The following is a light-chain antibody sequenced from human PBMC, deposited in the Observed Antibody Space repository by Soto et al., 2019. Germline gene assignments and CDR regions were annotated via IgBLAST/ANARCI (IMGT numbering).Light chain of an antibody. Sequence: DIRMTQSPSSLSASLGDRVTITCRASQSISGYLNWYQQKSGKAPKLLIFAATTLQSGVPSRFSCSGSGTYFTLTISSLQPEDFATYSCQQSYKTPYTFDQGTKLEIK. CDR3: QQSYKTPYT. CDR1: QSISGY. J-gene: IGKJ2*01. V-gene: IGKV1-39*01. CDR2: AAT.